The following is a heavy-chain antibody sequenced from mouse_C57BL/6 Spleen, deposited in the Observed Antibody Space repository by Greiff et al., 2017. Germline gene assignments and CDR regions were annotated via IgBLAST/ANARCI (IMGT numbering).Heavy chain of an antibody. CDR3: AREWDYYAMDY. CDR1: GYTFTDYN. CDR2: INPNNGGT. J-gene: IGHJ4*01. Sequence: EVQLHQSGPELVKPGASVTMSCKASGYTFTDYNMHWVKQSHGKSLEWIGSINPNNGGTSYNQNVKGKATLTVNKSSIKSYMEFRSLTSEDSAFYYSAREWDYYAMDYWGQGTSVTVSS. V-gene: IGHV1-22*01.